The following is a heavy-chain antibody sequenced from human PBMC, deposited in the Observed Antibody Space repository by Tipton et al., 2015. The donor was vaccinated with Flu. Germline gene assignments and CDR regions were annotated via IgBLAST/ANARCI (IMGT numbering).Heavy chain of an antibody. J-gene: IGHJ6*02. Sequence: QMQLVQSGVEVKKPGASVKVSCKASGYTFINYGISWVRQAPGQGLEWMGWISVYNGHTSYAQKFQGRVTMTTDTSTSTVYMELRSLRSDDTAVYYCARDVGRFAYYYHGMDVWGQGTTVTVS. CDR3: ARDVGRFAYYYHGMDV. V-gene: IGHV1-18*04. CDR2: ISVYNGHT. CDR1: GYTFINYG.